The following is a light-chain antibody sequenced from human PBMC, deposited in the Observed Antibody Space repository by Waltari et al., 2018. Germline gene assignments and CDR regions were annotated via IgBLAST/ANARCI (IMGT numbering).Light chain of an antibody. CDR2: WAS. V-gene: IGKV4-1*01. CDR3: QQYYTKPRT. CDR1: QSVLYSSNNKNY. J-gene: IGKJ1*01. Sequence: DIVMTQSPDSLAVSLGERATINCKSNQSVLYSSNNKNYVAWYRQKAGQPPKLLIYWASTRQSGVPDRFSGSGSGIDFTLTISSLQAEDVAVYHCQQYYTKPRTFGQGTKVEIK.